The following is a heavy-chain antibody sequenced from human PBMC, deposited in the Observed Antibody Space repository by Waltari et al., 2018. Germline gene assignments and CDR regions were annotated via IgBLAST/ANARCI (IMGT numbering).Heavy chain of an antibody. CDR2: IYTSGGT. CDR1: GGSISSYY. J-gene: IGHJ6*03. CDR3: ARDSVRGSSYFRYYYYMDV. V-gene: IGHV4-4*07. Sequence: QVQLQESGPGLVKPSETLSLTCTVSGGSISSYYWSWIRQPAGKGLEWIGRIYTSGGTNYNPSLKGRVTMSVDTSKNQFSLKLSSVTAADTAVYYCARDSVRGSSYFRYYYYMDVWGKGTTVTVSS. D-gene: IGHD2-2*01.